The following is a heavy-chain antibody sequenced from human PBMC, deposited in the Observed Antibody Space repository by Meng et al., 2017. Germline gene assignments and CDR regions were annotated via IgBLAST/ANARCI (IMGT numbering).Heavy chain of an antibody. CDR3: ARLVAGTFGQLFDP. J-gene: IGHJ5*02. V-gene: IGHV7-4-1*02. D-gene: IGHD2-15*01. CDR2: INTNTGNP. CDR1: GYTFTSYA. Sequence: QVQLVQFGFGLKKPGASVKVSCKASGYTFTSYAMNWVRQAPGQGLEWMGWINTNTGNPTYAQGFTGRFVFSLDTSVSTAYLQISSLKAEDTAVYYCARLVAGTFGQLFDPWGQGTLVTVSS.